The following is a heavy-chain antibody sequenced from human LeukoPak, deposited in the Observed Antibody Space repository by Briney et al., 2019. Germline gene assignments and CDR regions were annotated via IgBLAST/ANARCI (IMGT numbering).Heavy chain of an antibody. J-gene: IGHJ4*02. V-gene: IGHV4-30-4*01. Sequence: SQTLSLTCTVSGGSISSGDYYWSWIRQPPGKGLEWIGYIYYSGSTYYNPSLKSRVTISVDTSKNQFSLKLSSVTAADTAVYYCARDCRGPAAPGGYFDYWGQGTLVTVSS. D-gene: IGHD2-2*01. CDR1: GGSISSGDYY. CDR2: IYYSGST. CDR3: ARDCRGPAAPGGYFDY.